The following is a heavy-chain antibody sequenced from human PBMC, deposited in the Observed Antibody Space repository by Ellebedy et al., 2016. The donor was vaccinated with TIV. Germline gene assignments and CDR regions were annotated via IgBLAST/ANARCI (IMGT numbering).Heavy chain of an antibody. CDR3: AKDSYGIDY. CDR2: ISYDGSNK. J-gene: IGHJ4*02. CDR1: GFTFSSYG. Sequence: GESLKISCAASGFTFSSYGMHWVRQAPGKGLEWVAVISYDGSNKYYADSVKGRFTISRDNSKNTLYLQMNSLRAEDTAVYYCAKDSYGIDYWGQGTLVTVSS. V-gene: IGHV3-30*18. D-gene: IGHD5-18*01.